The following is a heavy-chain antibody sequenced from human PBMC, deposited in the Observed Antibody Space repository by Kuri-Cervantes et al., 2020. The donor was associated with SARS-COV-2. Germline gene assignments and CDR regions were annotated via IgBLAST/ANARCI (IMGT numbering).Heavy chain of an antibody. J-gene: IGHJ3*02. CDR2: ISYDGSNK. D-gene: IGHD5-12*01. CDR3: ARDPPEWLPLRSAFDI. CDR1: GFTFSNYA. V-gene: IGHV3-30*07. Sequence: GGSLRLSWAASGFTFSNYAIHWVRQVPGKGLEGVAVISYDGSNKYYADSVKGRFTISRDNSKNTLYLQMNSLSAEDTTVYYCARDPPEWLPLRSAFDIWGQGTMVTVSS.